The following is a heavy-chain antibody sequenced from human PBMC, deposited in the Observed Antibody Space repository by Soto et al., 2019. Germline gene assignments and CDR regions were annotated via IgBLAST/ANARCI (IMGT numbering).Heavy chain of an antibody. J-gene: IGHJ4*02. V-gene: IGHV1-69*05. CDR1: GGTFSSYA. D-gene: IGHD5-12*01. Sequence: ASVKVSCKASGGTFSSYAISWVRQAPGQGLEWMGGIIPIFGTANYAQKFQGRVTMTRDTSISTAYMELSRLRSDDTAVYYCARGGYSGSDVYYFDYWGQGTLVTVSS. CDR3: ARGGYSGSDVYYFDY. CDR2: IIPIFGTA.